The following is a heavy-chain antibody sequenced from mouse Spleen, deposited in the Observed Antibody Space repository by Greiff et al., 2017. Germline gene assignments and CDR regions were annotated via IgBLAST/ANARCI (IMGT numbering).Heavy chain of an antibody. J-gene: IGHJ3*01. D-gene: IGHD2-1*01. Sequence: EVQGVESGGGLVKPGGSLKLSCAASGFTFSSYGMSWVRQTPEKRLEWVATISGGGSYTYYPDSVKGRFTISRDNAKNNLYLQMSSLRSEDTALYYCARNGNYEAWFAYWGQGTLVTVSA. CDR3: ARNGNYEAWFAY. CDR2: ISGGGSYT. CDR1: GFTFSSYG. V-gene: IGHV5-9-2*01.